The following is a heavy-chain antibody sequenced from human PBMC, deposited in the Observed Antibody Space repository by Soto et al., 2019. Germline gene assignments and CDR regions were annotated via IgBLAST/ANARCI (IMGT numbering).Heavy chain of an antibody. V-gene: IGHV3-30*18. J-gene: IGHJ3*01. Sequence: QVQLVESGGGVVQPGRSLRLSCAAFGFTFGSYGMHWVRQASGKGLEWVAVISDDGRTKFYADSVEGRFTISRDLSKNTLYLHMNSLRPEDTGAYYCAKERLGIVAFEAWGRGTLVTVSS. CDR2: ISDDGRTK. CDR1: GFTFGSYG. D-gene: IGHD7-27*01. CDR3: AKERLGIVAFEA.